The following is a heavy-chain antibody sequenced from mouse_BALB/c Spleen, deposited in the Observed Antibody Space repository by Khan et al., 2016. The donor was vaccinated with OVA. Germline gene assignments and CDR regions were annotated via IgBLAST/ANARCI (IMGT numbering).Heavy chain of an antibody. CDR2: IDPFSGGT. V-gene: IGHV1S135*01. D-gene: IGHD3-3*01. CDR3: TRHGCVVWVTN. Sequence: VQLQQSGPELMKPGASVKISCKASGYSFTSYYIHWVMQTHGKSLEWIGYIDPFSGGTTYNQKFKGKATLTVDKSSSTAYLHLSNLTFEDSAVDYCTRHGCVVWVTNWGQGTLVTVSA. CDR1: GYSFTSYY. J-gene: IGHJ3*01.